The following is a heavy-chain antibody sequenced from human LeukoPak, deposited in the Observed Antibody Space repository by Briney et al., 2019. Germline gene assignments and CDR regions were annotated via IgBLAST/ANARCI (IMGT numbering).Heavy chain of an antibody. Sequence: ASVKVSCKASGYTFTSYDINWVRQATGQGLEWMGWMNPNSGNTGYAQKFQGRVTMTRNTTISTAYMELSSLRSEDTAVYYCARGEDTAMVNYYYYYMDVWGKGTTVTVSS. CDR1: GYTFTSYD. D-gene: IGHD5-18*01. V-gene: IGHV1-8*01. CDR3: ARGEDTAMVNYYYYYMDV. CDR2: MNPNSGNT. J-gene: IGHJ6*03.